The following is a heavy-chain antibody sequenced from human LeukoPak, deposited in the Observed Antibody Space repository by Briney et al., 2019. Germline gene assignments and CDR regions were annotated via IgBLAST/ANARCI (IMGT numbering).Heavy chain of an antibody. V-gene: IGHV1-69*06. CDR3: ARGRPTTSIAAAGVNWFDP. D-gene: IGHD6-13*01. Sequence: ASVKVSCKASGYTFTSYYMHWVRQAPGQGLEWMGGIIPIFGTANYAQKFQGRVTITADKSTSTAYMELSSLRSGDTAVYYCARGRPTTSIAAAGVNWFDPWGQGTLVTVSS. CDR1: GYTFTSYY. CDR2: IIPIFGTA. J-gene: IGHJ5*02.